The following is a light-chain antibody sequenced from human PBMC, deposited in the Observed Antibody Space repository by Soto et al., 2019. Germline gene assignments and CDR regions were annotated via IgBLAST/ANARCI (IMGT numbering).Light chain of an antibody. CDR2: RAS. J-gene: IGKJ4*01. CDR1: QSVLYSSNNEKY. V-gene: IGKV4-1*01. Sequence: DVVLTQSPDSLALSLVERATINCTSSQSVLYSSNNEKYLAWYQQKKGQTPKLLIYRASTRESGVPDRFSGSGSGTDCTLTISRLQSEDFKVYYCQQYNDWPLTFGGGTKVDIK. CDR3: QQYNDWPLT.